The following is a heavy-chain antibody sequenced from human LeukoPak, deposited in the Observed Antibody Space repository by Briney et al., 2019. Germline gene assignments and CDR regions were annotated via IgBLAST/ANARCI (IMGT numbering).Heavy chain of an antibody. Sequence: GGSLRLSCAASGFIFTTYWMHWVRQAPGKGLVWVARINIDGSSTYYADSVKGRFTISRDNAGNTVYLQMNSLTAEDTAVYYCTRDLVGPTSDFWGQGPLATVSS. CDR1: GFIFTTYW. CDR3: TRDLVGPTSDF. CDR2: INIDGSST. V-gene: IGHV3-74*01. J-gene: IGHJ4*02. D-gene: IGHD1-26*01.